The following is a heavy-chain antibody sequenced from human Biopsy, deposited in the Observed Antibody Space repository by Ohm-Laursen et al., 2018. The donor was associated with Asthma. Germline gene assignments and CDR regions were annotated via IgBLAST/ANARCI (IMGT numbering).Heavy chain of an antibody. Sequence: SVKVSCKAPGGTFSNFAISWVRQAPGQGLEWLGGISTVFGTTNYDQKFQCRVTITADESTSTAYMVVTRLRSEDTAIYYCARCQVGYSSGWSLLLKKIYYSGMDVWGQGTAVTVSS. D-gene: IGHD6-19*01. CDR1: GGTFSNFA. CDR2: ISTVFGTT. V-gene: IGHV1-69*13. J-gene: IGHJ6*02. CDR3: ARCQVGYSSGWSLLLKKIYYSGMDV.